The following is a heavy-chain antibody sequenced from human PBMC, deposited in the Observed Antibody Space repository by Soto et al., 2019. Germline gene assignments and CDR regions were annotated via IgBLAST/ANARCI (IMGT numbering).Heavy chain of an antibody. CDR2: ISYDGSDQ. D-gene: IGHD4-17*01. V-gene: IGHV3-30*08. Sequence: PGRCLRLSCAPAAFTLSSYAMHWVRQAPGRRLESLAVISYDGSDQYYTDSVKGRFTISRDTAKNTLYLQMNDLRAVNTAVDYCPEPALRWSFDDAFDIWGQGTMVTVSS. CDR1: AFTLSSYA. J-gene: IGHJ3*02. CDR3: PEPALRWSFDDAFDI.